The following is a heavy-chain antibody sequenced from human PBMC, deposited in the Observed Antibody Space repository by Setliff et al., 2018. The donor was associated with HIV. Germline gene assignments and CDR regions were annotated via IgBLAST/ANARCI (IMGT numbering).Heavy chain of an antibody. V-gene: IGHV4-4*09. Sequence: SETLSLTCTVSGGSVSNYYWTWIRQAPGKGLEWIGYIFTSGSTTYNPSLKSRVTISVDTSKNQFSLKLTSVTAADTAVYYCARFSNTLNWFDPWGQGTLVTVSS. CDR3: ARFSNTLNWFDP. CDR2: IFTSGST. CDR1: GGSVSNYY. J-gene: IGHJ5*02. D-gene: IGHD4-4*01.